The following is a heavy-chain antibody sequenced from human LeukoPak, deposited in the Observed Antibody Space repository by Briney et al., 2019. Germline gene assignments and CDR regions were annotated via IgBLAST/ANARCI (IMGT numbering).Heavy chain of an antibody. J-gene: IGHJ5*02. CDR3: ARLGAYYYGSGTGNWFDR. V-gene: IGHV4-59*01. CDR1: GGSISSYY. CDR2: IYYSGST. Sequence: SETLSLTCTVSGGSISSYYWSWIRQPPGKGLEWIGYIYYSGSTNYNPSLKSRVTISVDTSKNQFSLKLSSVTAADTAVYYCARLGAYYYGSGTGNWFDRWGQGTLVTVSS. D-gene: IGHD3-10*01.